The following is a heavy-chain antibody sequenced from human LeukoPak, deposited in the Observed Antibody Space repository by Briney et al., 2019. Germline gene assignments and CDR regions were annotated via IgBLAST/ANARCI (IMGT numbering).Heavy chain of an antibody. J-gene: IGHJ4*02. V-gene: IGHV1-18*01. D-gene: IGHD3-22*01. Sequence: ASVKVSCKASGYTFTSYGISWVRQAPGQGLEWMGWISAYNGNTNYAQKLQGRVTMTTDTSTSTAYMELRSLRSDDTAVYYCARDHESSGYWVFDYWGQGTLVTVSS. CDR1: GYTFTSYG. CDR3: ARDHESSGYWVFDY. CDR2: ISAYNGNT.